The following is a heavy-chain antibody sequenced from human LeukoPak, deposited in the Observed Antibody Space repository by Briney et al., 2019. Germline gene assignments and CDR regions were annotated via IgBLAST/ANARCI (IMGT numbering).Heavy chain of an antibody. CDR1: GGSFSGYY. CDR3: ARHFNGYSNGPIDY. D-gene: IGHD5-18*01. V-gene: IGHV4-34*01. CDR2: INHSGST. J-gene: IGHJ4*02. Sequence: KASETLSLTCAVYGGSFSGYYWSWIRQPPGKGLEWIGEINHSGSTYYNPSLKSRVTISVDTSKNQFFLKLTSVTAADTAVYYCARHFNGYSNGPIDYWGQGTLVTVSS.